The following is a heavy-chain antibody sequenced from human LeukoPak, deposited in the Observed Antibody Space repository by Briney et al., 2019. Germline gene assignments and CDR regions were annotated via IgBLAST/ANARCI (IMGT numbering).Heavy chain of an antibody. J-gene: IGHJ4*02. CDR2: ISGSGGST. CDR3: ARDQKSPIYGGNSGHDY. D-gene: IGHD4-23*01. Sequence: AGGSLRLSCAASGFTFSSYAMSWVRQAPGKGLEWVSAISGSGGSTYYADSVKGRFTISGDNSKNTLYLQMNSLRAEDTAVYYCARDQKSPIYGGNSGHDYWGQGTLVTVSS. CDR1: GFTFSSYA. V-gene: IGHV3-23*01.